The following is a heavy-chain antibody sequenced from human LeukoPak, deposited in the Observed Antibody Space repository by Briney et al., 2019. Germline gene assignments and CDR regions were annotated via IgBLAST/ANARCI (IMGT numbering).Heavy chain of an antibody. CDR1: GGSISSSSYY. D-gene: IGHD3-22*01. CDR3: ARAPMIVVVIPTDYGMDV. V-gene: IGHV4-39*07. CDR2: IYYSGST. Sequence: PSETLSLTCTVSGGSISSSSYYWGWIRQPPGKGLEWIGSIYYSGSTYYNPSLKSRVTISVDTSKNQFSLKLSSVTAADTAVYYCARAPMIVVVIPTDYGMDVWGQGTTVTVSS. J-gene: IGHJ6*02.